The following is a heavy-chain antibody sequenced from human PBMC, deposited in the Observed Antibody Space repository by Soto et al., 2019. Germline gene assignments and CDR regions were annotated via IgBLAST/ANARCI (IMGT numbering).Heavy chain of an antibody. V-gene: IGHV1-24*01. Sequence: QVQLLQSGAEVKKPGASVKVSCKVSGHTLTELSMHWVRQAPGRGLEWMGGFDPEDGETISAQEFQGRVTMTEDTSTDSTYMELTSLRSEDTAVYYCAAGGTRWLHSPFDYWGQGTLVTISS. CDR3: AAGGTRWLHSPFDY. CDR1: GHTLTELS. D-gene: IGHD1-1*01. J-gene: IGHJ4*02. CDR2: FDPEDGET.